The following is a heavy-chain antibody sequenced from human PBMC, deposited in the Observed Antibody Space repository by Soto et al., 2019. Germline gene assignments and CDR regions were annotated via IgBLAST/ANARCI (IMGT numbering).Heavy chain of an antibody. D-gene: IGHD3-10*01. CDR1: GFTFSGDA. CDR2: ISSDGEKS. CDR3: VVRGSAFDI. J-gene: IGHJ3*02. V-gene: IGHV3-64D*08. Sequence: EVQVVESGGGLVQPGGSLRLSCSASGFTFSGDAVHWVRQAPGKGLEYVSGISSDGEKSYYADSVKGSFTISRDNSKNTLYLQMTSLRPEDTAMYYCVVRGSAFDIWGQGTMVTVSS.